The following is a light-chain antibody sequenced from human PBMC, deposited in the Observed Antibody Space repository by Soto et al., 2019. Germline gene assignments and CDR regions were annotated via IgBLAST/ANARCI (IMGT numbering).Light chain of an antibody. J-gene: IGKJ2*01. V-gene: IGKV3-20*01. CDR1: QSVSSSY. CDR2: GAS. Sequence: EIVLTQSPGTLSLSPGERATLSCRASQSVSSSYLAWYQQKPGHAPRLLIYGASSRATGIPDRFSGSGSGTDFTLTISRLDPEDFAVYYCQQYGSSPYTFGQGTKLEIK. CDR3: QQYGSSPYT.